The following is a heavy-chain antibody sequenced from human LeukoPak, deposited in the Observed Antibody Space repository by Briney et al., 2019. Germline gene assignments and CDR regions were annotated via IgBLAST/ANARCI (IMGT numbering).Heavy chain of an antibody. CDR1: GGSFSGYY. D-gene: IGHD3-9*01. J-gene: IGHJ4*02. Sequence: PSETLSLTCAVYGGSFSGYYWSWIRQPPGKGLEWIGEINHSGSTNYNPSLKSRVTISVDTSKNQFSLKLSSVTAADTAVYYCARGTSYYDILTGYYGCCDYWGQGTLVTVSS. CDR3: ARGTSYYDILTGYYGCCDY. CDR2: INHSGST. V-gene: IGHV4-34*01.